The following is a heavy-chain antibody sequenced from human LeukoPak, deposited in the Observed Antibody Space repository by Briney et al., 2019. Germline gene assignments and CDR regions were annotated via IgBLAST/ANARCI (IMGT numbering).Heavy chain of an antibody. CDR2: INPNSGGT. CDR3: ARWFTITSGDYDILTSSYHRGMDV. D-gene: IGHD3-9*01. CDR1: GYAFTGYN. J-gene: IGHJ6*02. V-gene: IGHV1-2*02. Sequence: ASVKVSCKASGYAFTGYNMHWVRQAPGQGLEWMGWINPNSGGTNYAQKFQGRVTVTRDMSISTAYMELSRLTSDDTAVYYCARWFTITSGDYDILTSSYHRGMDVWGQGTTVTVSS.